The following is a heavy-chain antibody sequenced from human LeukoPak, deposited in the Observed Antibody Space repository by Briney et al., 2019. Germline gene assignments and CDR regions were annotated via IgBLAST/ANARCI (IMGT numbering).Heavy chain of an antibody. Sequence: SETLSLTCTVSGVSISSYYWTWIRQPPEKGLEWMGYIYYSGSTRYNPSLESRVTISVDTSKNQFSLKLISVTAADTAVYYCARHRYSSGWSDYDYWGQGILVTVSS. CDR3: ARHRYSSGWSDYDY. CDR2: IYYSGST. CDR1: GVSISSYY. V-gene: IGHV4-59*08. D-gene: IGHD6-19*01. J-gene: IGHJ4*02.